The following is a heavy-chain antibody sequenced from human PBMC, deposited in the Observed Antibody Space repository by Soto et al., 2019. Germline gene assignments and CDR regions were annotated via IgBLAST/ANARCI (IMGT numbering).Heavy chain of an antibody. CDR1: GGSISNSY. D-gene: IGHD5-18*01. CDR3: ARASNKRGRSYGPDY. V-gene: IGHV4-59*08. J-gene: IGHJ4*02. CDR2: IYSSGST. Sequence: SETLSLTCTVSGGSISNSYWSWIRQSPGKGLEWIGYIYSSGSTNYNPSLKGRVTISVDTSKNQFSLMLSSLSAADTAVYYCARASNKRGRSYGPDYWGQGTLVNVAS.